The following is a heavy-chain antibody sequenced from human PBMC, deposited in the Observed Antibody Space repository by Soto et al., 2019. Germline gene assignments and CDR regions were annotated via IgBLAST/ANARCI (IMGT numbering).Heavy chain of an antibody. V-gene: IGHV1-18*01. CDR3: ARGRYGDY. J-gene: IGHJ4*02. D-gene: IGHD1-1*01. Sequence: QVHLVQSGAEVKKPGASVKVSCKGSGYAFTTYGITWVRQAPGQGLEWMGWISAHNGNTNYEQKLQGRVTVTRDTSTSTAYMELRCLRSDDTAVYYCARGRYGDYWGEGAVVTVSS. CDR2: ISAHNGNT. CDR1: GYAFTTYG.